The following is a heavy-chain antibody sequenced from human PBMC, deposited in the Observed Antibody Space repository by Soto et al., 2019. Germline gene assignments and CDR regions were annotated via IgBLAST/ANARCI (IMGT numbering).Heavy chain of an antibody. CDR2: IIPRFGTP. Sequence: QVQLVQSGAEVKQPGSSVKVSCRASGGTFNNYAVSWVRQAPGQGLEWMGGIIPRFGTPNHSPEFQGRVTFTADTSMHTVYMELSSLKSEDTAIYYCARALGYSTIDWLDPWGQGTLVTVSS. D-gene: IGHD5-18*01. V-gene: IGHV1-69*06. J-gene: IGHJ5*02. CDR1: GGTFNNYA. CDR3: ARALGYSTIDWLDP.